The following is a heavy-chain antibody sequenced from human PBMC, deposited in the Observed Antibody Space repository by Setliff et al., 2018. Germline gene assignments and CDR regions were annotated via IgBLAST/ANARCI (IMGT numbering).Heavy chain of an antibody. CDR2: INTKTATP. D-gene: IGHD2-21*01. V-gene: IGHV7-4-1*01. CDR3: ARDLPTEYETIRDTFDV. Sequence: ASVKVSCKDSGYTISSYPLNWVRQAPGQGLEWMGWINTKTATPSYAQGFTGRFVFSLDTSASTSHLQIDSLTSEDTAVYYCARDLPTEYETIRDTFDVWGQGTKVTVSS. J-gene: IGHJ3*01. CDR1: GYTISSYP.